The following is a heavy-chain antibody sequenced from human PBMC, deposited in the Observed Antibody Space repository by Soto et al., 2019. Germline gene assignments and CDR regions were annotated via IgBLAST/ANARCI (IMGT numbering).Heavy chain of an antibody. Sequence: GASVKVSCKASGGTFSSYTISWVRQAPGQGLEWMGRIIPILGIANYAQKFQGRVTITADESTSTAYMELSSLRSEDTAVYYCASLYCSGGSCYGYYYGMDVWGQGTTVTVSS. CDR3: ASLYCSGGSCYGYYYGMDV. D-gene: IGHD2-15*01. CDR2: IIPILGIA. J-gene: IGHJ6*02. CDR1: GGTFSSYT. V-gene: IGHV1-69*02.